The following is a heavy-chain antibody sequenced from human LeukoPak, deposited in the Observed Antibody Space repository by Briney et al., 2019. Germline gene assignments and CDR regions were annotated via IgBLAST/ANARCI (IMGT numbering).Heavy chain of an antibody. J-gene: IGHJ4*02. CDR2: IGSSGDTT. CDR1: GGSISSSN. D-gene: IGHD3-22*01. Sequence: GTLSLTCAVSGGSISSSNWWSWVRQAPGKGLEWVSTIGSSGDTTYYAGSVKGRFTISRDNSRNTLYLQMNSLRAEDTAVYYCAKGGGSSGYSQSDCWGQGTLVTVSS. CDR3: AKGGGSSGYSQSDC. V-gene: IGHV3-23*01.